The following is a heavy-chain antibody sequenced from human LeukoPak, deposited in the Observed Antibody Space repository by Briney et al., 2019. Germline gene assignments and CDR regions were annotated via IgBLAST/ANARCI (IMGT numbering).Heavy chain of an antibody. CDR1: GFTFISYS. Sequence: GGSLRLSCAASGFTFISYSMNWVRQAPGKGLEWVSSISNSSPNIYYADSVKGRFTISRDNAKNSLYLQMNSLRAEDTAVYYCARIYSSSSSRGAFDIWGQGTMVTVSS. V-gene: IGHV3-21*01. D-gene: IGHD6-6*01. CDR2: ISNSSPNI. J-gene: IGHJ3*02. CDR3: ARIYSSSSSRGAFDI.